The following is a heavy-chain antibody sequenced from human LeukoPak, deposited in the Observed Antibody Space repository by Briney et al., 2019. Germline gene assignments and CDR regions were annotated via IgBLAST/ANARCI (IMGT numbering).Heavy chain of an antibody. V-gene: IGHV4-34*01. CDR3: AREVGSRSFDY. J-gene: IGHJ4*02. D-gene: IGHD2-2*01. CDR2: INHSGST. Sequence: SETLSLTCAVYGGSFSGYYWSWIRQPPGKGLEWIGEINHSGSTNYNPSLKSRVTISVDTSKNQFSLKLSSVTAADTAVYYCAREVGSRSFDYWGQGTLVTVSS. CDR1: GGSFSGYY.